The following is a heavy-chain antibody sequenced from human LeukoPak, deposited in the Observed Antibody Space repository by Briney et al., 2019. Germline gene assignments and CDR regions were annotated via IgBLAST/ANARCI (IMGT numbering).Heavy chain of an antibody. Sequence: SETLSLTCAVSGDSISRYYWSWIRQPPGKGLEYIGYIYSSGATNYSPSLASRVTISLDTSKNHFSLELSAVTAADTAVYYCARGRDDLLRYFHLDVWGKGTTVTVSS. D-gene: IGHD3-9*01. CDR3: ARGRDDLLRYFHLDV. J-gene: IGHJ6*03. CDR2: IYSSGAT. CDR1: GDSISRYY. V-gene: IGHV4-59*01.